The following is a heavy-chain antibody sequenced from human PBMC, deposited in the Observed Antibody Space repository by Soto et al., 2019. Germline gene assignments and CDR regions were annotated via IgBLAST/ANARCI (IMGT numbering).Heavy chain of an antibody. CDR2: ISSYNGDT. Sequence: GASVKASSKASGYTYTRCAISWLRQAHGQGPEWMGWISSYNGDTNHAQTFQGRVTMTTDTSTSTAYMELRSLRSDDTAVYYCAREGVARYYYYGMDFWGQGTPVTVSS. CDR1: GYTYTRCA. V-gene: IGHV1-18*01. D-gene: IGHD5-12*01. CDR3: AREGVARYYYYGMDF. J-gene: IGHJ6*02.